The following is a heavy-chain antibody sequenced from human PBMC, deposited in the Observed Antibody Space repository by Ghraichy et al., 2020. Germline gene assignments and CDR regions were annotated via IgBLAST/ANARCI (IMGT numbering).Heavy chain of an antibody. J-gene: IGHJ4*02. Sequence: SETLSLTCAVSGVSINSNDWWCWVRQPPGKGLEWIAEIYQSGRPNYNPSLKSRFTISVANSKNQFSLKLRSVTAADTAVYYFPRVEQITTGFDYWGQGILVTVSS. CDR3: PRVEQITTGFDY. CDR1: GVSINSNDW. CDR2: IYQSGRP. V-gene: IGHV4-4*02. D-gene: IGHD4-11*01.